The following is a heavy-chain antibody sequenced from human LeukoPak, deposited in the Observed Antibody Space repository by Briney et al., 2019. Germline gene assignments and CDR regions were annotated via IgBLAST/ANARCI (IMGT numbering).Heavy chain of an antibody. Sequence: GGSLRLSCAASGLNVTYNYMSWVRQAPGKGLEWLSVIWSGGMTYYADSVKGRFIISRDNSKNTLYLQMNRLRAEDTAVYYCYARPVLPAAFLPSENYMDVWGKGTTVTVSS. CDR1: GLNVTYNY. CDR2: IWSGGMT. D-gene: IGHD2-2*01. CDR3: YARPVLPAAFLPSENYMDV. J-gene: IGHJ6*03. V-gene: IGHV3-53*01.